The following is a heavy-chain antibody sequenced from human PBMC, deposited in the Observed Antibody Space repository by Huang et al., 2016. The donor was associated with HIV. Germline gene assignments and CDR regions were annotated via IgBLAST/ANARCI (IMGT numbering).Heavy chain of an antibody. J-gene: IGHJ3*02. CDR1: GFPFNNHA. D-gene: IGHD5-18*01. V-gene: IGHV3-30-3*01. CDR3: ARAKDTWDAYDI. Sequence: QVQLVESGGGVVQPGRSLRLSCAASGFPFNNHAMHWVRQAPGKWLDWGEVISNEGSNNYYADSVKGRFTISRDSSKSTLFLHMTSLRTEDTAVYYCARAKDTWDAYDIWGQGTMVIVSS. CDR2: ISNEGSNN.